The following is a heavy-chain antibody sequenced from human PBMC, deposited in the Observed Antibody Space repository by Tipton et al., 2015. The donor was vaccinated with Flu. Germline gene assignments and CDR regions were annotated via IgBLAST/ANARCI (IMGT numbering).Heavy chain of an antibody. J-gene: IGHJ4*02. V-gene: IGHV4-38-2*02. Sequence: TLSLTCTISGYSISTGYYWGWIRQPPGKGLEWIGRIYTTGNTNYNPSLKSRVTMSVDTSKNQFSLKLSSVTAADTAVYYCAVGYYGRGDYWGQGTLVTVSS. CDR1: GYSISTGYY. CDR2: IYTTGNT. CDR3: AVGYYGRGDY. D-gene: IGHD3-3*01.